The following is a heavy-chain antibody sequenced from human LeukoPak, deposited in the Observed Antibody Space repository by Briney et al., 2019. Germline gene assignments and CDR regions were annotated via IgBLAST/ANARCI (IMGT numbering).Heavy chain of an antibody. V-gene: IGHV4-4*02. D-gene: IGHD3-10*01. J-gene: IGHJ3*02. CDR2: IYHSGST. CDR1: GGSISSSSW. CDR3: ATYRGVSLDAFDI. Sequence: PWGTLSLTCAVSGGSISSSSWWNWVRQPPGKGLEWIGEIYHSGSTNYNPSLKSRVTISVDKSKNHFSLKLSSVTAADTAVYYCATYRGVSLDAFDIWGQGTMVTVSS.